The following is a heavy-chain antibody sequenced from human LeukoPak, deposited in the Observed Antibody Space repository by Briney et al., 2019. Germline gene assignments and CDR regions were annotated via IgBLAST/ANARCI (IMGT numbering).Heavy chain of an antibody. CDR3: ARASYDSWYFDL. Sequence: SETLSLTCAVSGYSISSGYYWGWIRQPPGKGLEWIGEINHSGSTNYNPSLKSRVTISVDTSKNQFSLKLSSVTAADTAVYYCARASYDSWYFDLWGRGTLVTVSS. D-gene: IGHD3-16*01. V-gene: IGHV4-38-2*01. CDR2: INHSGST. J-gene: IGHJ2*01. CDR1: GYSISSGYY.